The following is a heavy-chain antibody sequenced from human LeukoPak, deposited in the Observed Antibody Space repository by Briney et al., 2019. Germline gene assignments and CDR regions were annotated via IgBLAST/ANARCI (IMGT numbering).Heavy chain of an antibody. V-gene: IGHV3-23*01. J-gene: IGHJ4*02. CDR1: GLTFRKSA. CDR3: TRDRGGSPTDVFDY. D-gene: IGHD2-15*01. Sequence: GGSLRLSCAASGLTFRKSALTWVRHAPGKGLEWVSTITDVGDIFYTYSVRGRFTISRDNSKNTVYMQMDGLRAEDTAVYYCTRDRGGSPTDVFDYWGQGTLVTVSS. CDR2: ITDVGDI.